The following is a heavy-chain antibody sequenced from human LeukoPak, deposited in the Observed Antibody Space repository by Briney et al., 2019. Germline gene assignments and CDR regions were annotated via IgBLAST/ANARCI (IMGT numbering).Heavy chain of an antibody. D-gene: IGHD6-13*01. V-gene: IGHV4-34*01. Sequence: SETLSLTCAVYGGSFSGYYWSWIRQPPGKGLEWIGEINHSGSTNYNPSLKSRVTISVDTSKNQFSLKLSSVTAADTAVYYCARASSWLYYFDYWGQGTLVTVSS. J-gene: IGHJ4*02. CDR2: INHSGST. CDR3: ARASSWLYYFDY. CDR1: GGSFSGYY.